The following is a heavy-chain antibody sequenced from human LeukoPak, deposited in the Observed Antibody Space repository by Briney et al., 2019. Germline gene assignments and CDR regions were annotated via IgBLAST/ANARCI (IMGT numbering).Heavy chain of an antibody. CDR3: ARSPPQNLDILTGYFAD. CDR1: GGTFSSYT. D-gene: IGHD3-9*01. V-gene: IGHV1-69*13. CDR2: IIPIFGTA. Sequence: GASVKVSCKASGGTFSSYTISWVRQAPGQGLEWMGGIIPIFGTANHAQKFQGRVTITADESTSTAYMELSSLRSEDTAVYYCARSPPQNLDILTGYFADWGQGTLVTVSS. J-gene: IGHJ4*02.